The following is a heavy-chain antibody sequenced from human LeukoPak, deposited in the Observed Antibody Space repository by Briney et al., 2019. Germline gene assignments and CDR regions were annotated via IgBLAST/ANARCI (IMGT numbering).Heavy chain of an antibody. Sequence: GGSLRLSCAASGFTFSSFWMSWVRQAPGKGLEWVANIKQDGTEKYYVDSVKGRFTISRDNAKNSLYLQMNSLRAEDTAVYYCARKGGDGYNYDYWGQGTLVTVSS. CDR1: GFTFSSFW. J-gene: IGHJ4*02. CDR2: IKQDGTEK. V-gene: IGHV3-7*04. CDR3: ARKGGDGYNYDY. D-gene: IGHD5-24*01.